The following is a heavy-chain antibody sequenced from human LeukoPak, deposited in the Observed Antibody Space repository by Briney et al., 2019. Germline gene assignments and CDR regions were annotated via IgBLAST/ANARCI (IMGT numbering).Heavy chain of an antibody. CDR3: ANTRDGYNGNYFDC. D-gene: IGHD5-24*01. V-gene: IGHV1-46*01. J-gene: IGHJ4*02. CDR2: INPSGGST. Sequence: ASVKVSCMTSGDIFTIYYMHWVRQAPGQGFEWMGIINPSGGSTNYAQKFQGRVTMTRDTSTSTVYMELSSLRSDDTAVYYCANTRDGYNGNYFDCWGQGTLVTVSS. CDR1: GDIFTIYY.